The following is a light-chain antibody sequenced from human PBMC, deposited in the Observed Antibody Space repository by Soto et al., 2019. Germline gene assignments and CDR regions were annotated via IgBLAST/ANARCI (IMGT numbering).Light chain of an antibody. Sequence: EIVMTQSPATLSVSPGERVTLSCRASQSVSSNLAWYQQKPGQAPRLLIYGTSTRATGIPGRFSVSGSGTEFTLTISSLQSEDFAVYYGQQYNSWPPNPFGQGTKLEIK. CDR1: QSVSSN. CDR2: GTS. J-gene: IGKJ2*01. V-gene: IGKV3-15*01. CDR3: QQYNSWPPNP.